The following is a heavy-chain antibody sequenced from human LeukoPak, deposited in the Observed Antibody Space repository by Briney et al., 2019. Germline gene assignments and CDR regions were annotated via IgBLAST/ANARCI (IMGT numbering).Heavy chain of an antibody. CDR2: IYHSGST. CDR3: ARIYSSSWFLNWFDP. D-gene: IGHD6-13*01. J-gene: IGHJ5*02. CDR1: GYSISSGYF. V-gene: IGHV4-38-2*02. Sequence: PSETLSLTYTVSGYSISSGYFWGWIRQPPGKGLECIGTIYHSGSTYYNPSLKSRVTISVDTSKNQFSLKLNSVTAADTAVYYCARIYSSSWFLNWFDPWGQGTLVTVSS.